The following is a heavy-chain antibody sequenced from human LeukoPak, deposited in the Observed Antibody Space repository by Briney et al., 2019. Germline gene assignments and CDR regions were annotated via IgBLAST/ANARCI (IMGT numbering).Heavy chain of an antibody. J-gene: IGHJ4*02. Sequence: PGGSLRLSCAASGFTFSSYSMNWVRQAPGEGLEWVSSISSSSSYIYYADSVKGRFTISRDNAKNSLYLQMNSLRAEDTAVYYCARDPLMVRGVMYWGQGTLVTVSS. CDR1: GFTFSSYS. CDR2: ISSSSSYI. CDR3: ARDPLMVRGVMY. V-gene: IGHV3-21*01. D-gene: IGHD3-10*01.